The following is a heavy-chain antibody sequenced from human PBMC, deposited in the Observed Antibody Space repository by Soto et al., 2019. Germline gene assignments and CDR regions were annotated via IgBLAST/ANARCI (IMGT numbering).Heavy chain of an antibody. CDR3: ARAINYYDSSGYYYWESYNWFDP. J-gene: IGHJ5*02. Sequence: GGSLRLSCAASGFTFSSYAMHWVRQAPGKGLEWVAVISYDGSNKYYADSMKGRFTISRDNSKNTLYLQMNSLRAEDTAVYYCARAINYYDSSGYYYWESYNWFDPWGQGTLVTVSS. CDR2: ISYDGSNK. CDR1: GFTFSSYA. V-gene: IGHV3-30-3*01. D-gene: IGHD3-22*01.